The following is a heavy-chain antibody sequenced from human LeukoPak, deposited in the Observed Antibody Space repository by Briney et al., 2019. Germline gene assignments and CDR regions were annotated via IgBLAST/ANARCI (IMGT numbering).Heavy chain of an antibody. V-gene: IGHV4-39*01. CDR3: ARGAQYSSGWHNY. J-gene: IGHJ4*02. Sequence: SETLSLTCTVSGGSISSSSYYWGWIRQPPGKGLEWIGSIYYSGSTYYNPSLKSRVTISVDTSKNQFSLKLSSVTAADTAVYYCARGAQYSSGWHNYWGQGTLVTVSS. D-gene: IGHD6-19*01. CDR2: IYYSGST. CDR1: GGSISSSSYY.